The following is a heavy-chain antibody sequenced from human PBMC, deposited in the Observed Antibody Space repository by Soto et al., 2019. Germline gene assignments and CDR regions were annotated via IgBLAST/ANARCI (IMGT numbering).Heavy chain of an antibody. Sequence: ASVKVSCKASGGTFSSYTNSWVRQAPGQGLEWMGRIIPILGIANYAQKFQGRVTITADKSTSTAYMELSSLRSEDTAVYYCARGLPGLRFDSWGQGTLVTVSS. CDR1: GGTFSSYT. CDR2: IIPILGIA. D-gene: IGHD4-17*01. CDR3: ARGLPGLRFDS. V-gene: IGHV1-69*02. J-gene: IGHJ5*01.